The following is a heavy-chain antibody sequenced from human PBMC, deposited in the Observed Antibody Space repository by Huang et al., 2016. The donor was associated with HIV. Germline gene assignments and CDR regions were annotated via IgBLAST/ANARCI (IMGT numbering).Heavy chain of an antibody. V-gene: IGHV3-7*01. J-gene: IGHJ6*02. CDR2: IKQDETEK. CDR1: TFTFGAYW. Sequence: VESGGRSVQPGGSIRLSCVGSTFTFGAYWMRWVRQTPGKGLEGVANIKQDETEKYYVDSVKGRFNISRENAKKVLFLEMDALRVEDTAIYFCATKTAGMDIWGQGTTVIVSS. CDR3: ATKTAGMDI.